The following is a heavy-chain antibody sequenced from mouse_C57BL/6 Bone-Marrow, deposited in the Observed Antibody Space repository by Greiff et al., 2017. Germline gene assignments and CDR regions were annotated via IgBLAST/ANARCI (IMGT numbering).Heavy chain of an antibody. J-gene: IGHJ4*01. D-gene: IGHD3-3*01. CDR2: ISDGGSYT. Sequence: EVKLQESGGGLVKPGGSLKLSCAASGFTFSSYAMSWVRQTPEKRLEWVATISDGGSYTYYPDNVKGRFPISRDNAKNNLYLQMSHLKSEDTAMYYCARDRGGDYWGQGTSVTVSS. V-gene: IGHV5-4*01. CDR3: ARDRGGDY. CDR1: GFTFSSYA.